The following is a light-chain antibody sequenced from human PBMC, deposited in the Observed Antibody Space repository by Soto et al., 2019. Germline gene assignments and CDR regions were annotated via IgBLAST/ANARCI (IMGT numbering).Light chain of an antibody. V-gene: IGKV3-20*01. CDR1: QSVSSSY. CDR3: QQYDSSPKT. CDR2: GAS. J-gene: IGKJ1*01. Sequence: EVVLTQSPGTLSLSPGERATLSCRASQSVSSSYLAWYQQKPGQPPRLLIYGASSRATGIPDRFSGSGSGTDFTLTISRLEPEDFAVYYCQQYDSSPKTFGQGTKVDIK.